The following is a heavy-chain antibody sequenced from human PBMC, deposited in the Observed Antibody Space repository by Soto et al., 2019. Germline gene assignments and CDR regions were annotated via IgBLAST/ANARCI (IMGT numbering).Heavy chain of an antibody. CDR1: GFTVSSNY. J-gene: IGHJ1*01. Sequence: EVQLVESGGGLIQPGGSLRLSCAASGFTVSSNYRSWVRQAPGKGLEWVSVIYSGCSTYYADSVKGRFTISRDNSKNTLYIQMNSLRAEDTAVYYCARDRVESGDPEYFQHWGQGTLVTVSS. CDR3: ARDRVESGDPEYFQH. D-gene: IGHD2-21*02. CDR2: IYSGCST. V-gene: IGHV3-53*01.